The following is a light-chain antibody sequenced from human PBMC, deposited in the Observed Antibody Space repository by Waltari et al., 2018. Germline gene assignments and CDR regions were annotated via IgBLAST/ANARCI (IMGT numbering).Light chain of an antibody. J-gene: IGKJ2*01. CDR2: WAS. V-gene: IGKV4-1*01. CDR1: QRVLYSSNNKNY. CDR3: QQYYSTHT. Sequence: DIVMTQSPDSLAVSLGARATITCKSSQRVLYSSNNKNYLAWYQQKPGQPPKLLIYWASTRESGVPDRFSGSGSGTDFTLTISSLQAEDVAVYYCQQYYSTHTFGQGTKLEIK.